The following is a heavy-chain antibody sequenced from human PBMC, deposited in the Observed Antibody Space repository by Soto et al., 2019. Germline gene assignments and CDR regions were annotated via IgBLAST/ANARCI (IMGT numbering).Heavy chain of an antibody. J-gene: IGHJ4*02. Sequence: QVQLQESGPGLVKPSQTLSLTCTVSGGSISSGGYYWSWIRQHPGKGLEWIGYIYYSGSTYYNPSLKSXXTXSXXTSKNLFSLKLSSVTAADTAVYYCARVDGDYVVFGWGQGTLVTVSS. CDR3: ARVDGDYVVFG. D-gene: IGHD4-17*01. V-gene: IGHV4-31*03. CDR2: IYYSGST. CDR1: GGSISSGGYY.